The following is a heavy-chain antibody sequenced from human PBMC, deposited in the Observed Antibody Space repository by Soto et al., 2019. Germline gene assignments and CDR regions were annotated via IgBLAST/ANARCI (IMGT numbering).Heavy chain of an antibody. CDR1: GFSFSISP. D-gene: IGHD7-27*01. CDR3: ARDPKTSGGQHWAFNYFDS. J-gene: IGHJ4*02. CDR2: ISYDGTNK. Sequence: GGSLRLSCAASGFSFSISPMHWVRQAPGEGPEWVALISYDGTNKFYADSVKGRFTISRDNSKSTLYLQVDSLRPEDAAVYYCARDPKTSGGQHWAFNYFDSWGQGTLVTVSS. V-gene: IGHV3-30-3*01.